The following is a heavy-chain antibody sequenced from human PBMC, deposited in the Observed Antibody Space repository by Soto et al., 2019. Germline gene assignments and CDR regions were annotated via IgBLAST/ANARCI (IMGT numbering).Heavy chain of an antibody. CDR3: ATFYGEYVSY. CDR2: IYYSGST. Sequence: SETLSLTCTVSGCSISSIIYYWGWIRQPPGKGLEWIGSIYYSGSTFYNPSLKSRVTISVDTSKNQFSLKLSSVTAADTAVYYCATFYGEYVSYWGQGTLVTVS. CDR1: GCSISSIIYY. V-gene: IGHV4-39*01. D-gene: IGHD4-17*01. J-gene: IGHJ4*02.